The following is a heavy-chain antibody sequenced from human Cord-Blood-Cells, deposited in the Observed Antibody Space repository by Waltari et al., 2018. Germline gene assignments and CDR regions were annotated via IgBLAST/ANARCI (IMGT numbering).Heavy chain of an antibody. J-gene: IGHJ4*02. Sequence: QVQLQESGPGLVKPSETLSLTCAVSGYSISRGYFWGWIRQPPGKGLEWVGSINHGGSTYYNPSLKSRVTISVDTSKNQFSLKLSSVTAADTAVYYCARETGQFDYWGQGTLVTVSS. D-gene: IGHD3-9*01. CDR3: ARETGQFDY. CDR1: GYSISRGYF. CDR2: INHGGST. V-gene: IGHV4-38-2*02.